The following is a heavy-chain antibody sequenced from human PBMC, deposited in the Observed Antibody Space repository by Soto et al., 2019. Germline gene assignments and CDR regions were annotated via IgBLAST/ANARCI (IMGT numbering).Heavy chain of an antibody. CDR1: GGSISSSSYY. J-gene: IGHJ6*02. CDR2: IYYSGST. D-gene: IGHD2-21*01. V-gene: IGHV4-39*01. Sequence: SETLSLTCTVSGGSISSSSYYWGWIRQPPGKGLEWIGSIYYSGSTYYNPSLKSRVTISVDTSKNQFSLKLSSVTAADTDVYYCARMGVILGDYYYYYGMDVWGQGTTVTVSS. CDR3: ARMGVILGDYYYYYGMDV.